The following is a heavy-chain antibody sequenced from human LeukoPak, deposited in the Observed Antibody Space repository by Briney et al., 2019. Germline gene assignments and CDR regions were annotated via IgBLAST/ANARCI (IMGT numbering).Heavy chain of an antibody. CDR2: INPSSGTT. CDR3: ASSPYTYYYYMDV. CDR1: GYTFTSYY. D-gene: IGHD1-14*01. J-gene: IGHJ6*03. Sequence: ASVKVSCKASGYTFTSYYMHWVRQAPGQGPEWMGIINPSSGTTSYAQKFQGRVTMTRDTSTTTVYMELSSLRYEDTAVYYCASSPYTYYYYMDVWGKGTTVTVSS. V-gene: IGHV1-46*01.